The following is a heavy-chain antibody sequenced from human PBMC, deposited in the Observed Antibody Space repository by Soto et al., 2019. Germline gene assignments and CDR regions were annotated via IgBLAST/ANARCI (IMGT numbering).Heavy chain of an antibody. CDR2: ISYDGSNK. Sequence: QVQLVESGGGVVQPGRSLRLSCAASGFTVSSYGMHWVRQAPGTGLEWVAVISYDGSNKYYADSVKGRFTISRDNYKNTLYLQMNSLRAEDTAVYYCAKFAREVSSGTGPPVDYWGQGTLVTVSS. CDR3: AKFAREVSSGTGPPVDY. D-gene: IGHD3-10*01. V-gene: IGHV3-30*18. CDR1: GFTVSSYG. J-gene: IGHJ4*02.